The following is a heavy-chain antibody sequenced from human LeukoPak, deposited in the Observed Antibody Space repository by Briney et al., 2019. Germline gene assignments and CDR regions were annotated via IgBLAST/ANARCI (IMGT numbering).Heavy chain of an antibody. Sequence: SETLSLTCAVSGYSISSGYYWGWIRQPPGKGLKWIGSIYHSGSTYYNPSLKSRVTISVDTSKNQFSLKLSSVTATDTAVYYSARPQAARSGWFDPWGQRTLVSVSS. J-gene: IGHJ5*02. CDR1: GYSISSGYY. CDR3: ARPQAARSGWFDP. CDR2: IYHSGST. V-gene: IGHV4-38-2*01. D-gene: IGHD6-6*01.